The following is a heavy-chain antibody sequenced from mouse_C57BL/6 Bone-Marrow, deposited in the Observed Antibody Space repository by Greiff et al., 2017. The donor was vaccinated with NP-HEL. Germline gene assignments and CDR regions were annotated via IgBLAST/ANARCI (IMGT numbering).Heavy chain of an antibody. Sequence: QVQLQQPGAELVKPGASVKLSCKASGYTFTSYWMHWVKQRPGQGLEWIGMIHPTSGSTNYNEKFKSKATLTVDKSSSTAYMQLSSLTSEDSAVYYGARDWEGRGYAMDYWGQGTSVTVSS. CDR3: ARDWEGRGYAMDY. CDR2: IHPTSGST. CDR1: GYTFTSYW. V-gene: IGHV1-64*01. J-gene: IGHJ4*01. D-gene: IGHD4-1*01.